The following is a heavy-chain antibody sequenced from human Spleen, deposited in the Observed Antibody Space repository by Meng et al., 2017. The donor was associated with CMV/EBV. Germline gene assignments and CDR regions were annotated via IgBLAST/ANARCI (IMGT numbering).Heavy chain of an antibody. V-gene: IGHV3-7*01. D-gene: IGHD2-2*02. CDR1: GFHFGTYW. CDR2: INQDASQK. J-gene: IGHJ6*02. CDR3: ARDRAGYCSSTSCYNYYYYYGMDV. Sequence: GESLKISCAGSGFHFGTYWMTWVRQAPGKALEWVANINQDASQKNYVDSVEGRFTISRDNAKNSMYLQMNSLRAEDTAVYYCARDRAGYCSSTSCYNYYYYYGMDVWGQGTTVTVSS.